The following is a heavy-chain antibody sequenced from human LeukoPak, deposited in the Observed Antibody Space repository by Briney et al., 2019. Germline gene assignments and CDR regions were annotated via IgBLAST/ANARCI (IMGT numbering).Heavy chain of an antibody. CDR2: ISYDGSNK. D-gene: IGHD3-10*01. Sequence: PGGSLRLSCAASGFTFSSYGMHWVRQAPGKGLEWVAVISYDGSNKYYADSVKGRFTISRDNSKNTLYLQMNSLRAEDTAVYYCARDQTKYYPALPHDYWGQGTLVTVSS. CDR1: GFTFSSYG. V-gene: IGHV3-30*19. J-gene: IGHJ4*02. CDR3: ARDQTKYYPALPHDY.